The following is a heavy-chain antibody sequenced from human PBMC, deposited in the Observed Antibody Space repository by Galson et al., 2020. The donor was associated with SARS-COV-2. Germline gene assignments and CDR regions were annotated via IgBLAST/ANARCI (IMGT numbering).Heavy chain of an antibody. V-gene: IGHV1-2*02. Sequence: ASVKVSCKASGYTFTDYYIHWVRQAPGQGLEWMGWINPKSGGTNYAQKFEGRVTMTMDTSITTAYMELSRLRADDTAVYYCARLRYYDVLTGYIVDVWGQGTRVTVSS. CDR2: INPKSGGT. CDR3: ARLRYYDVLTGYIVDV. J-gene: IGHJ6*02. D-gene: IGHD3-9*01. CDR1: GYTFTDYY.